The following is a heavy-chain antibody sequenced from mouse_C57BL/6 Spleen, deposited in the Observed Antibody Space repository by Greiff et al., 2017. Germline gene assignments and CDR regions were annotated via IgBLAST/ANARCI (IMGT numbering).Heavy chain of an antibody. J-gene: IGHJ1*03. CDR1: GYSITSGYV. D-gene: IGHD2-5*01. CDR3: ARADSNPWYYDV. V-gene: IGHV3-1*01. Sequence: EVKLVESGPGMVKPSQSLYLTCTVTGYSITSGYVWHWIRHFPGNKLEWMGFISYSGSTNYNPSLKSRITFTLDTSKNHFIVKVNSVTTEDTATYCCARADSNPWYYDVWGTWTTVTVSS. CDR2: ISYSGST.